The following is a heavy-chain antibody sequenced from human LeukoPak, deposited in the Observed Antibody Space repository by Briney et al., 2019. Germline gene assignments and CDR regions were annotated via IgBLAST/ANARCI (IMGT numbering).Heavy chain of an antibody. Sequence: GGALRLSCTASGFSFSSSWMHWVREVPGKGLVGGSCINTDGSSTIYADSVKGRFTISRDNAQNPLYLQMNSLRAEDTAVYYCIREIHAFELWGQEPMLTVSS. CDR3: IREIHAFEL. J-gene: IGHJ3*01. V-gene: IGHV3-74*01. CDR2: INTDGSST. CDR1: GFSFSSSW.